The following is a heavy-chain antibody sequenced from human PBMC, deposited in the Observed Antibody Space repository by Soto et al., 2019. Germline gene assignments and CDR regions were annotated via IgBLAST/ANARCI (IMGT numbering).Heavy chain of an antibody. CDR3: ARDIKYDHCGSGSYYYYGMDV. CDR2: VHYSGTT. V-gene: IGHV4-61*01. D-gene: IGHD3-10*01. Sequence: SETLSLISTVPGGSVSSGPSYCSWIRQPPGKGLDWIGHVHYSGTTNSNPSLNSRVTMSVATSKNQFSLRLSSVTAADTAVYYCARDIKYDHCGSGSYYYYGMDVWGQGTTVTVSS. J-gene: IGHJ6*02. CDR1: GGSVSSGPSY.